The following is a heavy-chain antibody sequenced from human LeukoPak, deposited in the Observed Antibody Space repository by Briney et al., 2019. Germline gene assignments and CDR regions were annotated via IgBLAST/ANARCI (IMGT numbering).Heavy chain of an antibody. CDR1: GFTFSTNY. V-gene: IGHV3-53*01. CDR3: ARDLNYYDSSGYGH. D-gene: IGHD3-22*01. Sequence: GGSLRLSCAASGFTFSTNYMSWVRHAPGKGLEWVSVIYSGGSPYYADSVKGRFTISRDNSKNTLYLQMNSLRAEDAAVYYCARDLNYYDSSGYGHWGQGTLVTVSS. CDR2: IYSGGSP. J-gene: IGHJ4*02.